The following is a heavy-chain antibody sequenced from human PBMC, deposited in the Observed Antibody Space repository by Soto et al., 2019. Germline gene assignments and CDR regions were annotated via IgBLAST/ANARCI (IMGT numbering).Heavy chain of an antibody. D-gene: IGHD6-6*01. CDR1: GGSISSYY. J-gene: IGHJ5*02. CDR3: ARDPSIAVRMSWFDL. CDR2: IYYSGAT. Sequence: PSATLSLTCTVSGGSISSYYWSWIRQPPGKGLEWIGYIYYSGATNYNPSLKSRVTISVDTSKNQFSLKLSSVTAADTAVYYCARDPSIAVRMSWFDLWGQGTLVTVSS. V-gene: IGHV4-59*01.